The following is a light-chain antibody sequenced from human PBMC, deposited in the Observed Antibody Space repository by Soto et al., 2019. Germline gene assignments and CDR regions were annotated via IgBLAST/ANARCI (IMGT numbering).Light chain of an antibody. J-gene: IGLJ1*01. CDR3: SSYTSSSSYV. V-gene: IGLV2-14*01. CDR1: SSDVGGYND. CDR2: DVS. Sequence: QSVLPQPASVSGSPGQSITISCTGTSSDVGGYNDVSWYQQHPGKAPKLMIYDVSNRPSGVSNRFSGSKSGNTASLTISGLQAEDEADYYCSSYTSSSSYVFGTGTKLTVL.